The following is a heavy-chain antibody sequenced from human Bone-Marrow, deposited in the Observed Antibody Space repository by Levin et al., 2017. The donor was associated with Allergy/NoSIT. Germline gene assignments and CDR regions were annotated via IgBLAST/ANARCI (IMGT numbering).Heavy chain of an antibody. Sequence: SQTLSLTCTVFGGSIRSGDYYWSWIRQPPGKGLEWVGSISYSGSTYYSSSLKSRLTISLDTSNNHFSLKLTSVTAADTAVYYCASLLWFGEANWFDPWGQGTLVTVSA. D-gene: IGHD3-10*01. CDR1: GGSIRSGDYY. V-gene: IGHV4-30-4*01. CDR3: ASLLWFGEANWFDP. CDR2: ISYSGST. J-gene: IGHJ5*02.